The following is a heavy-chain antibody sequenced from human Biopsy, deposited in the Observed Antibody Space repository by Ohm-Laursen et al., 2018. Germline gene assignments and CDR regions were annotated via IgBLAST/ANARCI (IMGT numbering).Heavy chain of an antibody. Sequence: SQTLSLTCTVSGDSISIYYWSWIRQPPGKGLEWIGNFYCSGSTNYNPSLKSRITMSLDRSKSQVSLRMNSVTAADAAVSYCARARIKTSGVLSPETDCFDSWGQGTLVTVSS. J-gene: IGHJ4*02. CDR1: GDSISIYY. V-gene: IGHV4-59*01. D-gene: IGHD3-3*01. CDR3: ARARIKTSGVLSPETDCFDS. CDR2: FYCSGST.